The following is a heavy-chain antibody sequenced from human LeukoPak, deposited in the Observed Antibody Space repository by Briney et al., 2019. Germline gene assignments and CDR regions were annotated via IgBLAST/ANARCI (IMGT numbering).Heavy chain of an antibody. D-gene: IGHD1-14*01. CDR1: ADSITNYY. V-gene: IGHV4-4*07. CDR3: ARFPGGAEYRHYYYMDV. Sequence: PSETLSLTCSVSADSITNYYWNWIRQPAGKGLEWIGRIYISGITNYNPSLKSRVTMSVDTSKNHFSLKLSSVTAADTAVYYCARFPGGAEYRHYYYMDVWGTGTTVTVSS. CDR2: IYISGIT. J-gene: IGHJ6*03.